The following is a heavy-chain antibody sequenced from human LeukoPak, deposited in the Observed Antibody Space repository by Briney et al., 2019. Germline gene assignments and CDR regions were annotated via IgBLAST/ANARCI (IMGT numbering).Heavy chain of an antibody. J-gene: IGHJ1*01. CDR1: GGTLSSYA. V-gene: IGHV1-69*05. CDR2: IIPIFGTA. CDR3: AREENTYYDYVWGSYRHKYFQH. Sequence: SVKVSCKASGGTLSSYAISWVRQAPGQGLEWMGGIIPIFGTANYAQKFQGRVTITTDESTSTAYMELSSLRSEDTAVYYCAREENTYYDYVWGSYRHKYFQHWGQGTLVTVSS. D-gene: IGHD3-16*02.